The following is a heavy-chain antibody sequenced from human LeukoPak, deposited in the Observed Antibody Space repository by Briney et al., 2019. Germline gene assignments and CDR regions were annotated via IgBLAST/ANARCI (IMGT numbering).Heavy chain of an antibody. Sequence: PSETLSLTCTVSGGSISSSSYYWGWIRQPPGKGLEWIGSIYYSGSTYYNPSLKSRVTISVDTSKNQFSLKLSSVTAADTAVYYCARDFSGYDRGDYWGQGTLVTVSS. CDR1: GGSISSSSYY. CDR3: ARDFSGYDRGDY. J-gene: IGHJ4*02. D-gene: IGHD5-12*01. V-gene: IGHV4-39*07. CDR2: IYYSGST.